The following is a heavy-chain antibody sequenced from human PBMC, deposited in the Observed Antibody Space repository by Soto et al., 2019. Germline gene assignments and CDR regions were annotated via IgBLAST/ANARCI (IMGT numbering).Heavy chain of an antibody. CDR3: ARHHVRGRTIAGAAEF. J-gene: IGHJ4*02. V-gene: IGHV4-34*01. D-gene: IGHD6-13*01. Sequence: SETLSLTCAVYGGSFTGYYWSWIRQPPGKGLEWIGEINQSGNTNYNPSLKSRVTISVDTSKNQLFLNLTSVTAADTAMYYCARHHVRGRTIAGAAEFWGQGTQVTVSS. CDR2: INQSGNT. CDR1: GGSFTGYY.